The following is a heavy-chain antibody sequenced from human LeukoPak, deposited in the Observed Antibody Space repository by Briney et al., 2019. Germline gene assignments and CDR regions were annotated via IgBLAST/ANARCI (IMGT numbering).Heavy chain of an antibody. J-gene: IGHJ4*02. V-gene: IGHV4-59*01. Sequence: PSGTLSLTCSVSGGSISSFYWTWIRQPPGKGLEGIGYVFYSGTTNYNPSLKSRVTMSVDTSKSQFSLNLSSVTAADTAVYYCASHSYSANYYRSHWGQGTLVIVSS. D-gene: IGHD4/OR15-4a*01. CDR2: VFYSGTT. CDR1: GGSISSFY. CDR3: ASHSYSANYYRSH.